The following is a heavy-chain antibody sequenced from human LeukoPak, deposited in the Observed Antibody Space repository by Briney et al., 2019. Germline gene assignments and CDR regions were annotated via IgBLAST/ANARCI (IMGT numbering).Heavy chain of an antibody. CDR3: ARGGIAAAGPDY. D-gene: IGHD6-13*01. CDR2: IYSGGST. V-gene: IGHV3-53*01. J-gene: IGHJ4*02. CDR1: GFTVSSNY. Sequence: GGSLRLSCAASGFTVSSNYMSWVRQAPGKGQEWVSVIYSGGSTYYADSVKGRFTISRDNSKNTLYLQMNSLRAEDTAVYYCARGGIAAAGPDYWGQGTLVTVSS.